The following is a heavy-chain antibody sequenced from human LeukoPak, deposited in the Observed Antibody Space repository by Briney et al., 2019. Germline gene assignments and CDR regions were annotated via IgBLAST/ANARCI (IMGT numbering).Heavy chain of an antibody. CDR3: ARDRYGDGFAHYDY. D-gene: IGHD5-24*01. CDR2: ITPSGGT. V-gene: IGHV1-2*02. Sequence: GASVKVSCKASGYTFTSYAVHWVRQAPGQGLEWMGWITPSGGTNDRQKFQGRVAITRDTSITTAYMDLSRLTSDDTAVYYCARDRYGDGFAHYDYWGQGALVTVSS. J-gene: IGHJ4*02. CDR1: GYTFTSYA.